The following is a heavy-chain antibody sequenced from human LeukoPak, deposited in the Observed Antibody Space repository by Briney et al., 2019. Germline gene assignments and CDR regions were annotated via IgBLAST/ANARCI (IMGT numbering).Heavy chain of an antibody. V-gene: IGHV3-30*02. CDR3: AKADDYYDSSGYPY. D-gene: IGHD3-22*01. J-gene: IGHJ4*02. Sequence: GGSLRLSCAASGLTFSSYGMHWVRQAPGKGLEWVAFIRYDGSNKYYADSVKGRFTISRDNSKNTLYLQMNSLRAEDTAAYYCAKADDYYDSSGYPYWGQGTLVTVSS. CDR2: IRYDGSNK. CDR1: GLTFSSYG.